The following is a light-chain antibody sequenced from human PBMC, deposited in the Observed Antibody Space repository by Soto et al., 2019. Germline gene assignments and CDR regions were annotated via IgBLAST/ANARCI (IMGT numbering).Light chain of an antibody. CDR2: GAS. Sequence: EIVLTQSPGTLSLSPGERATLPCRASQSVKSSYLAWYQHKPGQAPRLLIFGASSRATGIPARFSGSGSGTEFTLTISSLEPEDFAVYYCQQRSNWPPITFGQGTRLEI. J-gene: IGKJ5*01. CDR1: QSVKSSY. V-gene: IGKV3-11*01. CDR3: QQRSNWPPIT.